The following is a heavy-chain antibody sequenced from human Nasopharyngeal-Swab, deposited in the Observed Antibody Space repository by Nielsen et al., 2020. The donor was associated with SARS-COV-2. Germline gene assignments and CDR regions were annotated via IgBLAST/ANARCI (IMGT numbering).Heavy chain of an antibody. CDR3: ARVGGGSYYFDY. CDR1: GFTFSSYA. D-gene: IGHD1-26*01. V-gene: IGHV3-30-3*01. J-gene: IGHJ4*02. Sequence: LKISCAASGFTFSSYAMHWVRQAPGKGLEWVAVISYDGSNKYYADSVKGRFTISRDNSKNTLYLQMNSLRAEDTAVYYCARVGGGSYYFDYWGQGTLVTVSS. CDR2: ISYDGSNK.